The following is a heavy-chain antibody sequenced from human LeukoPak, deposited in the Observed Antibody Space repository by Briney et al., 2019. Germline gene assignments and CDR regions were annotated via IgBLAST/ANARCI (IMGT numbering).Heavy chain of an antibody. J-gene: IGHJ4*02. D-gene: IGHD5-18*01. CDR1: GYSISSGYF. Sequence: SETLSLTCTVSGYSISSGYFWAWIRQPPGKGLEWIGSFYHSGSPYYGPSLESRVTISVDTSNNQFSLQLSSVTAADTAVYYCARVPTARGYSYHYYFDYWGQGTLVTVSS. V-gene: IGHV4-38-2*02. CDR2: FYHSGSP. CDR3: ARVPTARGYSYHYYFDY.